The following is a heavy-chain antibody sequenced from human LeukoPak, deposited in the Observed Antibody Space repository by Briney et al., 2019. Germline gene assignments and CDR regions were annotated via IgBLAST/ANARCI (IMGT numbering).Heavy chain of an antibody. CDR1: GFTFSSYW. V-gene: IGHV3-7*01. J-gene: IGHJ6*02. D-gene: IGHD2-15*01. CDR3: ARESSGCSGGSCYPNLYYYYGMDV. CDR2: IKQDGSEK. Sequence: GGSLRLPCAASGFTFSSYWMSWVRQAPGKGLEWVANIKQDGSEKYYVDSVKGRFTISRDNAKNSLYLQMNSLRAEDTAVYYCARESSGCSGGSCYPNLYYYYGMDVWGQGTTVTVSS.